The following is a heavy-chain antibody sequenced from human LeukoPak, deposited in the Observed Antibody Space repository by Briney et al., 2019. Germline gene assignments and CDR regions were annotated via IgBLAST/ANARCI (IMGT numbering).Heavy chain of an antibody. Sequence: PSETLSLTCTVSGGSISSGSYYWSWIRHPAGKGLEWIGEINHSGSTNYNPSLKSRVTISVDTSKNQFSLKLSSVTAADTAVYYCASGSSSVHWFDPWGQGTLVTVSS. CDR3: ASGSSSVHWFDP. CDR1: GGSISSGSYY. D-gene: IGHD6-13*01. CDR2: INHSGST. J-gene: IGHJ5*02. V-gene: IGHV4-61*10.